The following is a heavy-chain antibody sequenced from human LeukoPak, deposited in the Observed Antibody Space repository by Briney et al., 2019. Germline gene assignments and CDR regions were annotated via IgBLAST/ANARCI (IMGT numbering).Heavy chain of an antibody. CDR2: INTNTGNP. CDR3: ARSYYDILTGYYNVGY. J-gene: IGHJ4*02. Sequence: ASVKVSCKASGYTFTSYAMNWVRQAPGQGLEWMGWINTNTGNPTYAQGFTGRFVFSLDTSVSTAYLQISSLKAEDTAVYYCARSYYDILTGYYNVGYWGQGTLVTVSS. D-gene: IGHD3-9*01. V-gene: IGHV7-4-1*02. CDR1: GYTFTSYA.